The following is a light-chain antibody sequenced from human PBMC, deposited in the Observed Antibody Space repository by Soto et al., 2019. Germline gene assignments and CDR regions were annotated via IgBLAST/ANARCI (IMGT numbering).Light chain of an antibody. CDR3: QQYYSYPQT. CDR2: GAV. V-gene: IGKV3-15*01. CDR1: QSVGSS. J-gene: IGKJ1*01. Sequence: EIIMTQSPATLSVSPGEGATLSCRASQSVGSSLAWYQQKPGQAPRLLIYGAVTRVTGIPDRFSGSGSGTEFTLTISGLQSEDFATYYCQQYYSYPQTFGQGTKVEIK.